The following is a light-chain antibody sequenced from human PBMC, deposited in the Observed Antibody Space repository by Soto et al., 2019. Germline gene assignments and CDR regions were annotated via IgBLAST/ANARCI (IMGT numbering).Light chain of an antibody. CDR1: QSVLYSSNNNNY. J-gene: IGKJ2*01. V-gene: IGKV4-1*01. CDR3: QQYSSPPYT. CDR2: WAS. Sequence: IVMTQSPDSLAVSLGERATINCKSSQSVLYSSNNNNYLAWYQQKPGQPPNLLIYWASTRESGVPDRFSGIVSGTDFTLTISSLQAEDVAAYFCQQYSSPPYTFGQGTNLEIK.